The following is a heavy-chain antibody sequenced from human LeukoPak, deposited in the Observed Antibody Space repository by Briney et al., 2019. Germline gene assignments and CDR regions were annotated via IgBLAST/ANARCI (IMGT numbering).Heavy chain of an antibody. CDR1: GGSISSYY. D-gene: IGHD2-2*01. CDR3: ARVTCSSTSCPLDY. Sequence: SETPSLTCTVSGGSISSYYWSWIRQPPGKGLEWIAYIYNSGSIKYNPSLKSRVTVSLDTSKNQFSLKLSSVTAADTAVYYCARVTCSSTSCPLDYWGQGTLVTVSS. CDR2: IYNSGSI. J-gene: IGHJ4*02. V-gene: IGHV4-59*01.